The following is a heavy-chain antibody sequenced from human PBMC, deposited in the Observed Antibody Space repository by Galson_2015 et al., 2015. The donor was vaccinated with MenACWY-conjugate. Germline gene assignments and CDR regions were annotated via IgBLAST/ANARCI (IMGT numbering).Heavy chain of an antibody. D-gene: IGHD4-17*01. CDR3: ARHPAGVYGDSENIDY. CDR1: GYSFTSYW. CDR2: IYPGDSDT. J-gene: IGHJ4*02. V-gene: IGHV5-51*01. Sequence: QSGAEVKKPGESLKISCKGSGYSFTSYWIGWVRQMPGKGLEWMGIIYPGDSDTRHSPSFQGQGTISADKSISTAYLQWSSVKASDTAIYYCARHPAGVYGDSENIDYWGQGTLVTVSS.